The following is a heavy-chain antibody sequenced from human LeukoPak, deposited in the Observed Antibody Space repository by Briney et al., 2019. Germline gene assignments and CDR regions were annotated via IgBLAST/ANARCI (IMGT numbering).Heavy chain of an antibody. J-gene: IGHJ4*02. CDR2: VKHTGSA. V-gene: IGHV4-34*01. Sequence: SETLSLTCAVYDGSFSGYYWTWIRQPPGEGLEWIAEVKHTGSANYNPSLKSRVTVWMDTSKSQFFLNLTSVTAADTAVYYCARGQWEVRGVIITNLDYWGQGNLVTVSS. CDR1: DGSFSGYY. D-gene: IGHD3-10*01. CDR3: ARGQWEVRGVIITNLDY.